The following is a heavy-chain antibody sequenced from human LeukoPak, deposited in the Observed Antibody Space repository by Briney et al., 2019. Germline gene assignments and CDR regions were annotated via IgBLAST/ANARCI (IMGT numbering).Heavy chain of an antibody. V-gene: IGHV4-4*07. CDR2: IHTSGSS. CDR3: ARGSSGASFDY. Sequence: SETLSLTYTVSGGSISNYYWSWIRQPAGKGLEWIGRIHTSGSSNCNPSLKSRVTMSVDTSKNQFSLKLTSVTAADTAVYYCARGSSGASFDYWGQGTLVTVSS. CDR1: GGSISNYY. J-gene: IGHJ4*02. D-gene: IGHD2-15*01.